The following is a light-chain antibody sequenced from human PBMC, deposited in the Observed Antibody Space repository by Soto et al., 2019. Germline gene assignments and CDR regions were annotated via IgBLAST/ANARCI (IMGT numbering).Light chain of an antibody. Sequence: EIVLTQSPGTLSLFPGDRATLSCRASHSLFNGYLAWFQQNTGQAPRLLIYDASSRAAGVPDRVTGGGSGTDFTLTISGLEPDDFALYFCQQYERPAYAFGQGTKLVIK. V-gene: IGKV3-20*01. J-gene: IGKJ2*01. CDR2: DAS. CDR3: QQYERPAYA. CDR1: HSLFNGY.